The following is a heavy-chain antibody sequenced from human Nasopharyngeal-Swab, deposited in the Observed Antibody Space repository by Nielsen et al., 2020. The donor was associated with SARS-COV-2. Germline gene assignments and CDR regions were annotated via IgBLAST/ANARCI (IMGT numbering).Heavy chain of an antibody. D-gene: IGHD4-17*01. CDR2: INHTGSPKTGTT. V-gene: IGHV4-34*01. CDR3: ARLWPTEATQ. CDR1: GESLSGYY. J-gene: IGHJ3*01. Sequence: GSLRLSCGVYGESLSGYYWGWIRQSPGKGLEWIGEINHTGSPKTGTTNYNPSLKSRITISIDTSKYQVSLKLNSVTAADTALYYCARLWPTEATQWGQGTMVTVSS.